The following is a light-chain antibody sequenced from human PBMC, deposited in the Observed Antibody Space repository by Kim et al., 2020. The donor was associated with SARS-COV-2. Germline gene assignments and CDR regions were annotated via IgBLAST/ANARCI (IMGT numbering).Light chain of an antibody. V-gene: IGLV6-57*03. CDR2: EDD. J-gene: IGLJ2*01. CDR3: QSYNRSNVV. Sequence: GKAVTISCTRSSRCIDDKYVHWYQQRPSGVPTDVIYEDDQRPSGVSDRFSGSIDNSSNSASLTISGLKTEDEADYYCQSYNRSNVVFGGGTQLTVL. CDR1: SRCIDDKY.